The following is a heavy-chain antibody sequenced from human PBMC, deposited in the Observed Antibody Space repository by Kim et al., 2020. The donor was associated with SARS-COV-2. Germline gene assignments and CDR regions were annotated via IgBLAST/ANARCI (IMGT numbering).Heavy chain of an antibody. CDR3: ARAALTMVRGVSDWFDP. D-gene: IGHD3-10*01. CDR1: GGSISSGGYY. Sequence: SETLSLTCTVSGGSISSGGYYWSWIRQHPGKGLEWIGYIYYSGSTYYNPSLKSRVTISVDTSKNQFSLKLSSVTAADTAVYYCARAALTMVRGVSDWFDPWGQGTLVTVSS. CDR2: IYYSGST. V-gene: IGHV4-31*03. J-gene: IGHJ5*02.